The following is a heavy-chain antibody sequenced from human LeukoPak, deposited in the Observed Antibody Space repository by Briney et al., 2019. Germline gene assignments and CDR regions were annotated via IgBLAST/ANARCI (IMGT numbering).Heavy chain of an antibody. D-gene: IGHD3-10*01. Sequence: NPSETLSLTRTVSGDSISSYYWSWIRQPPGKGLEWIGYIYNSGGTDYNPSLKSRVTISVDTSKNQFSLKLSSVTAADTAVYYCAREGFGLYWGQGTLVTVSS. CDR2: IYNSGGT. CDR1: GDSISSYY. J-gene: IGHJ4*02. CDR3: AREGFGLY. V-gene: IGHV4-59*01.